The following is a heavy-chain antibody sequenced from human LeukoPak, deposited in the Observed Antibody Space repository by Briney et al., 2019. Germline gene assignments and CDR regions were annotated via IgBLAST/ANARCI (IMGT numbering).Heavy chain of an antibody. J-gene: IGHJ6*04. V-gene: IGHV4-39*01. CDR2: IYYSGST. Sequence: PSETLSLTCTVPGGSISSSRYYCGWIRHPPGKGLEWIGSIYYSGSTYYNPSLKSRVTISVDTSTNQFSLKLSSATAADTAVYYCARVGPRGLRYFRNFAMDVWGKGTTVTVSS. D-gene: IGHD3-9*01. CDR1: GGSISSSRYY. CDR3: ARVGPRGLRYFRNFAMDV.